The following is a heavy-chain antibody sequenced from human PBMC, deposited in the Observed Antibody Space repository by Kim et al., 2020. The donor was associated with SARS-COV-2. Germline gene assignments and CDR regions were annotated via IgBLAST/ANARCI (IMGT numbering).Heavy chain of an antibody. J-gene: IGHJ4*02. D-gene: IGHD3-3*01. CDR2: T. Sequence: TYYADSVKGRFTISRDNSKNTLYLQMNSLRAEDTAVYYCAKVVYDFWSGNWGQGTLVTVSS. CDR3: AKVVYDFWSGN. V-gene: IGHV3-23*01.